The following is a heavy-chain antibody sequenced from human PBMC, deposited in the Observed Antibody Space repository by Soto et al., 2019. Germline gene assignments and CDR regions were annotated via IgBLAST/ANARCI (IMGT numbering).Heavy chain of an antibody. CDR1: GFTFSSYA. J-gene: IGHJ6*02. CDR2: ISYDGSNK. D-gene: IGHD1-7*01. V-gene: IGHV3-30-3*01. Sequence: QVQLVESGGGVVQPGRSLRLSCAASGFTFSSYAMHWVRQAPGKGLEWVAVISYDGSNKYYADSVKGRFTISRDNSKNTLYLQMNSLRAEDTAVYYCARGPSYNWNYKYYYYGMDVWGQGTTVTVSS. CDR3: ARGPSYNWNYKYYYYGMDV.